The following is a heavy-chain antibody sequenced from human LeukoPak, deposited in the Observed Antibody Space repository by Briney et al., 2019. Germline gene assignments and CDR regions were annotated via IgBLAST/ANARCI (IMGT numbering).Heavy chain of an antibody. V-gene: IGHV3-66*01. D-gene: IGHD3-22*01. CDR2: IYSGGST. J-gene: IGHJ4*02. CDR1: GFTVSSNY. Sequence: AGGSLRLSCAASGFTVSSNYMSWVRQAPGKGLEWVSVIYSGGSTYYADSVKGRFTISRDNSKNTLYLQMNSLRAEDTAVYYCARDLVYDSSGYCFDYWGQGTLVTVSS. CDR3: ARDLVYDSSGYCFDY.